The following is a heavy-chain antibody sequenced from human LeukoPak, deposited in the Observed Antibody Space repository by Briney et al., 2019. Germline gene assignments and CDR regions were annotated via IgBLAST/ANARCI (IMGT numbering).Heavy chain of an antibody. Sequence: ASVKVSCKASGYTFTRYGISWVRQAPEQGLEWMGWISAYNGNTNYAQKLQGRVTMTTDTSTSTAYMELRSLRSDDTAVYYCTYSSGWYYFDYWGQGTLVTVSS. CDR3: TYSSGWYYFDY. J-gene: IGHJ4*02. CDR2: ISAYNGNT. CDR1: GYTFTRYG. V-gene: IGHV1-18*01. D-gene: IGHD6-19*01.